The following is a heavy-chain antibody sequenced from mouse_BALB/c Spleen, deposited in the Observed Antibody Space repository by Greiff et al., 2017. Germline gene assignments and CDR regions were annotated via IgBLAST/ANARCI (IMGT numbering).Heavy chain of an antibody. CDR2: INPSSGYT. CDR1: GYTFTSYT. CDR3: ARKGVPKGTWFAY. Sequence: VQLQQSGAELARPGASVKMSCKASGYTFTSYTMHWVKQRPGQGLEWIGYINPSSGYTNYNQKFKDKATLTADKSSSTAYMQLSSLTSEDSAVYYCARKGVPKGTWFAYWGQGTLVTVSA. J-gene: IGHJ3*01. V-gene: IGHV1-4*01. D-gene: IGHD5-1*01.